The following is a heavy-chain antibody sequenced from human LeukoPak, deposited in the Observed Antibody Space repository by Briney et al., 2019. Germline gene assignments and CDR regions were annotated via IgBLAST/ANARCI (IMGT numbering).Heavy chain of an antibody. CDR3: ARTYDFGEFDY. V-gene: IGHV1-2*02. D-gene: IGHD3-3*01. J-gene: IGHJ4*02. CDR1: GYTFTGYY. CDR2: INPNSDGT. Sequence: GASVKVSCKASGYTFTGYYMHWVRQAPGQGLEWMGWINPNSDGTNYAQKFQGRVTMTRDTSISTAYMELSRLRSDDTAVYYCARTYDFGEFDYWGQGTLVTVSS.